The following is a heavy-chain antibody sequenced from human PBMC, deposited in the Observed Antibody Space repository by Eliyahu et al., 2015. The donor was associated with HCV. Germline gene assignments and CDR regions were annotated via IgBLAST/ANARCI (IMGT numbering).Heavy chain of an antibody. CDR3: ARGVITAAGNFDY. J-gene: IGHJ4*02. V-gene: IGHV3-23*01. Sequence: EVQLLESGGGLVQPGGSLRISCAASGFTFSTYTMSWVRQAPGKGLEWVSAISGGGDNTYYADSLKGRFTVSRDNSQSTLYLQMNSLRAEDTAVYYCARGVITAAGNFDYWGQGTLVTVSS. CDR2: ISGGGDNT. CDR1: GFTFSTYT. D-gene: IGHD6-13*01.